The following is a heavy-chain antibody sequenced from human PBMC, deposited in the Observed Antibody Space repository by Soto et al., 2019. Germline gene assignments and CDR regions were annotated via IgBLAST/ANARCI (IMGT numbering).Heavy chain of an antibody. CDR3: AGGPYCGGDCYRFDY. CDR1: AFSVSSNY. CDR2: LYSGGST. D-gene: IGHD2-21*02. J-gene: IGHJ4*02. Sequence: VQLVETGGGFIQPGESLRLSCAASAFSVSSNYMTWVRQAPGKGLEWVSILYSGGSTNYADSVRGRFTISRDHSKNTLFLQMNSLRAEDTAVYYCAGGPYCGGDCYRFDYWGQGTLVTVSS. V-gene: IGHV3-53*02.